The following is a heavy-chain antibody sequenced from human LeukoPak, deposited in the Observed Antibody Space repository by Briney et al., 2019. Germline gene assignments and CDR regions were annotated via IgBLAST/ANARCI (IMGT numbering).Heavy chain of an antibody. J-gene: IGHJ6*03. Sequence: PSGTLSLTCTVSGGSISSSSYYWGWIRQPPGKGLEWIGSIYYSGSTYYNPSLKSRVTISVDTSKNQFSLKLSSVTAADTAVYYCASNGGNYYYYYMDVWGKGTTVTVSS. CDR1: GGSISSSSYY. CDR2: IYYSGST. D-gene: IGHD4-23*01. CDR3: ASNGGNYYYYYMDV. V-gene: IGHV4-39*01.